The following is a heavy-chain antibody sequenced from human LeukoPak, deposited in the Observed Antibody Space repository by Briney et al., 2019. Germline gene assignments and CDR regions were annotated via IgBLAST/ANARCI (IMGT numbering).Heavy chain of an antibody. CDR3: AYNRNFALDN. CDR2: VYHSGGA. J-gene: IGHJ4*01. CDR1: GASIASHSW. D-gene: IGHD1-14*01. V-gene: IGHV4/OR15-8*01. Sequence: SETLSLTCAVSGASIASHSWWSWVRQPPGKGLEWIGEVYHSGGANYKPSLKSRVTISVDTSRNHFSLRLTSVTAADTAVYFCAYNRNFALDNWGQGTLVTVSS.